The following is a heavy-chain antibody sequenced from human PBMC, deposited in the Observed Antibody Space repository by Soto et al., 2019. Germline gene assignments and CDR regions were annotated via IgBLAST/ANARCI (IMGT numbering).Heavy chain of an antibody. J-gene: IGHJ4*02. Sequence: EVQLLESGGDLVQPGGSLRLSCVASGFYFSAYALALVRQAPGKGLECISGISGDGKATHYAESVSGRFTISRDNSKNTVYLRMDSMRAEDTALYYCAKEVTSCCYPGFDSWGQGTLVSVSS. CDR1: GFYFSAYA. CDR3: AKEVTSCCYPGFDS. V-gene: IGHV3-23*01. D-gene: IGHD2-21*01. CDR2: ISGDGKAT.